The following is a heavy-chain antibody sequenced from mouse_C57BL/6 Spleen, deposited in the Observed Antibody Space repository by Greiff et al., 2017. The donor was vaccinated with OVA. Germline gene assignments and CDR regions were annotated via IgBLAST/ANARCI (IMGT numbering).Heavy chain of an antibody. J-gene: IGHJ2*01. D-gene: IGHD2-4*01. Sequence: QVQLKQPGAELVKPGASVKLSCKASGYTFTSYWMQWVKQRPGQGLEWIGEIDPSDSYTNYNQKFKGKATLTVDTSSSTAYMQLSSLTSEDSAVYYCARSGDYDAFDYWGQGTTLTVSS. CDR1: GYTFTSYW. CDR3: ARSGDYDAFDY. V-gene: IGHV1-50*01. CDR2: IDPSDSYT.